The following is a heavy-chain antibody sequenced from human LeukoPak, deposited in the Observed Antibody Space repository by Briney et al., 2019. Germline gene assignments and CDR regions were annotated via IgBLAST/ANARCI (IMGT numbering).Heavy chain of an antibody. J-gene: IGHJ6*03. CDR3: ARDGDYYDSSGYFYYYYYMDV. CDR1: GGSISSGSYY. CDR2: IYTSGST. D-gene: IGHD3-22*01. V-gene: IGHV4-61*02. Sequence: NPSETLSLTCTVSGGSISSGSYYWSWIRQPAGKGLEWIGRIYTSGSTNYNPSLKSRVTISVDTSKNQFSLKLSSVTAADTAVYYCARDGDYYDSSGYFYYYYYMDVWGKGTTVTVSS.